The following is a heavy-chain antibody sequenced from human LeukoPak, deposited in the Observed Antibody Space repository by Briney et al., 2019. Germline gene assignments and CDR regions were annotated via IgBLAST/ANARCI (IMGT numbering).Heavy chain of an antibody. D-gene: IGHD6-19*01. J-gene: IGHJ3*02. Sequence: SETLSLTCTVSDGSISSHYWSWIRQPPGKGLEWIGHFAYSGTTSYNASLKRRVTISVDTSKNQFSLTLTSVTAADTAVYYCARPHSSGWYGVYDIWGQGTMVTVSS. CDR2: FAYSGTT. CDR1: DGSISSHY. V-gene: IGHV4-59*08. CDR3: ARPHSSGWYGVYDI.